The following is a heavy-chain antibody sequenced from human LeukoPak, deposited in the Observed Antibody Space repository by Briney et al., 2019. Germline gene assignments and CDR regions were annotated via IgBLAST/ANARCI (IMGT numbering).Heavy chain of an antibody. CDR2: VYYSGRA. J-gene: IGHJ4*02. V-gene: IGHV4-39*02. D-gene: IGHD3-9*01. Sequence: SETLSLTCTVAGGSVSTINSYWGWIRQPPGKGLEWIGNVYYSGRAKYSPSLRSRVTMSVDTSKNRFSLKMTSVTAADTAVYFCARLRKGRYFDYFFEYWGQGTLVTVSS. CDR1: GGSVSTINSY. CDR3: ARLRKGRYFDYFFEY.